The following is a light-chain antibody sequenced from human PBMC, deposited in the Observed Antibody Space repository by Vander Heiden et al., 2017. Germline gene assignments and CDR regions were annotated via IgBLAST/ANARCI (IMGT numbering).Light chain of an antibody. V-gene: IGLV2-14*01. CDR2: EVT. CDR3: ASYTSVSTSVV. J-gene: IGLJ2*01. CDR1: SNDVGGYNY. Sequence: QSALTQPASVSGPPGQSITISCTGTSNDVGGYNYVSWYQHHPGKAPKLIIYEVTNRPSGVSNRFSGSKSGNTASLTISGLQAEDEADYYCASYTSVSTSVVFGGGTKLTVL.